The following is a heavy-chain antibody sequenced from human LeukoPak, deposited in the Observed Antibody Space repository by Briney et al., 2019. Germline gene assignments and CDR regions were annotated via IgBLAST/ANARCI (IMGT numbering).Heavy chain of an antibody. Sequence: ASVKVSCRTSGYTFTSYYMHWVRQAPGQGLEWIGWMNPNSGATNYAQKFQGGVTMTRDTSSSTAYMELSRLTSDDTAVYYCARDPTNWIDYWGQGTLVTVSS. V-gene: IGHV1-2*02. J-gene: IGHJ4*02. CDR1: GYTFTSYY. D-gene: IGHD1-1*01. CDR2: MNPNSGAT. CDR3: ARDPTNWIDY.